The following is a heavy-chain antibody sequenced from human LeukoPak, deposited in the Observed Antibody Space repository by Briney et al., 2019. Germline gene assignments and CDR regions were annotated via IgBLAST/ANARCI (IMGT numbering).Heavy chain of an antibody. Sequence: SETLSLTCTVSGDSISSSRYYWGWIRQPPGKGLEWIGSIYYSGSTNYNPSLKSRLTISVDTSKNQLSLKLSSVTAADTAVYYCATAVPSDYWGQGTLVTVSS. CDR3: ATAVPSDY. J-gene: IGHJ4*02. CDR1: GDSISSSRYY. V-gene: IGHV4-39*01. D-gene: IGHD2-2*01. CDR2: IYYSGST.